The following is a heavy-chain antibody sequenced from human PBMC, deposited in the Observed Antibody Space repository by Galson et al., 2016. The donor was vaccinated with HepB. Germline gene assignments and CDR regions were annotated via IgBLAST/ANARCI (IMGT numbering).Heavy chain of an antibody. CDR3: ARVGGATAHQMD. J-gene: IGHJ4*02. V-gene: IGHV1-46*01. CDR1: GHRFSEYN. Sequence: SVKVSCKAFGHRFSEYNVHWVRQAPGQGLEWMGVVFRGGGKTLYAARFQGRVTMTSDTSTSTANMELSSLRSEDTAVYYCARVGGATAHQMDWGQGTLVTVSS. D-gene: IGHD6-13*01. CDR2: VFRGGGKT.